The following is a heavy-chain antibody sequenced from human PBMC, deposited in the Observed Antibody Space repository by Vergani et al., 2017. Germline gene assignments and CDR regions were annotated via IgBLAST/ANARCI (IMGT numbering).Heavy chain of an antibody. CDR1: GGSISSGSYY. CDR2: IYTSGST. Sequence: QVQLQESGPGLVKPSQTLSLTCTVSGGSISSGSYYWSWIRQPAGKGLEWIGRIYTSGSTNYNPSLKSRVTISVDTSKNQFSLKRSSVTSADTAVYYVARSMIGRVAAAGTKDYWGEGWLVTVSS. CDR3: ARSMIGRVAAAGTKDY. V-gene: IGHV4-61*02. J-gene: IGHJ4*02. D-gene: IGHD6-13*01.